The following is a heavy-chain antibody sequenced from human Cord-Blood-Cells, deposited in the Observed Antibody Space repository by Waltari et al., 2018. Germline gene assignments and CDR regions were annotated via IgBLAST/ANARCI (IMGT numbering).Heavy chain of an antibody. V-gene: IGHV3-53*01. CDR3: ARVESGGDYDY. CDR2: IYSGGST. CDR1: GLTVGSNY. Sequence: EVQLVESGGGLIQPGGSLILSFAASGLTVGSNYISSVRQAPGKGLEWVSVIYSGGSTYYADSVKGRFTISRDNSKNTLYLQMNRLRAEDTAVYYCARVESGGDYDYWGQGTLVTVSS. D-gene: IGHD4-17*01. J-gene: IGHJ4*02.